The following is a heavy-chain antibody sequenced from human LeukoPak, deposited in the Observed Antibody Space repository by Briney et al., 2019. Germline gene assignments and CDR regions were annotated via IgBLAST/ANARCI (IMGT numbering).Heavy chain of an antibody. CDR3: ARDHWQTPSYFDY. CDR1: GYRFINYG. D-gene: IGHD1-1*01. V-gene: IGHV1-18*01. Sequence: ASVKVSCKASGYRFINYGISWVRQAPGQGLEWMGWISVYNANTNHAQKLQGRVTMTTDTSTSTAYMELRSLRSVDTAVYYCARDHWQTPSYFDYWGQGTLVTVSS. CDR2: ISVYNANT. J-gene: IGHJ4*02.